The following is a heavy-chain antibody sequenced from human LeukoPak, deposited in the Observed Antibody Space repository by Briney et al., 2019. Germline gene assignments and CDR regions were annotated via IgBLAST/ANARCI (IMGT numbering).Heavy chain of an antibody. D-gene: IGHD3-9*01. V-gene: IGHV4-38-2*02. CDR1: GYSISSDYY. CDR3: AREREVLRYFDWLPSLLAFDI. Sequence: PSETLSLTCTVSGYSISSDYYWGWIRPPPGKGLEWIGSMFHSGSTYYNPSLKSRVTISVDTSKNQFSLKLSSVTAADTAVYYCAREREVLRYFDWLPSLLAFDIWGQGTMVTVSS. CDR2: MFHSGST. J-gene: IGHJ3*02.